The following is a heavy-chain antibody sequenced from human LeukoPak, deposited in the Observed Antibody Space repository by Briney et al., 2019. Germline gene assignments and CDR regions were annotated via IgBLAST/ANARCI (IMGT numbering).Heavy chain of an antibody. D-gene: IGHD6-19*01. CDR1: GYTFTSYY. Sequence: ASVRVSFKASGYTFTSYYMHWVRQAPGQGLEWMGLINPSGGSTSYAQKFQGRVTMTRDTSTSTVYMELSSLRSEDTAVYYCARATGYSSGWYDAFDIWGQGTMVTVSS. CDR3: ARATGYSSGWYDAFDI. V-gene: IGHV1-46*01. CDR2: INPSGGST. J-gene: IGHJ3*02.